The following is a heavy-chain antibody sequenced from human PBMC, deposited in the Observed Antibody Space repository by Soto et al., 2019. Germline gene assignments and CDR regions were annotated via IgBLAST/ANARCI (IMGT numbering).Heavy chain of an antibody. CDR1: GGSVSSSSYY. Sequence: TLSLTCTVSGGSVSSSSYYWGWIRQPPGKGLEWIGSIYYSGSTYYNPSLKSRVTISVDTSKNQFSLKLSSVTAADTAVYYCARHRIWPTVKYVQLVPSWFDPWGQGTLVTVSS. D-gene: IGHD4-17*01. V-gene: IGHV4-39*01. J-gene: IGHJ5*02. CDR3: ARHRIWPTVKYVQLVPSWFDP. CDR2: IYYSGST.